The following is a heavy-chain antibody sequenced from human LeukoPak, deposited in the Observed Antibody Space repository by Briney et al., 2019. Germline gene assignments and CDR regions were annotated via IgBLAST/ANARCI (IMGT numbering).Heavy chain of an antibody. J-gene: IGHJ5*02. D-gene: IGHD2-2*01. CDR1: RGTFSSYT. V-gene: IGHV1-69*02. Sequence: SVRVSCKASRGTFSSYTISWVREAPGQGPEWMGRIIPILGIANYAQKFQGRVTITADKSTSTAYMELSSLRWVDTGVSYCGKLRFDSLHSTYGYWFDPGAQDTLVTVSS. CDR3: GKLRFDSLHSTYGYWFDP. CDR2: IIPILGIA.